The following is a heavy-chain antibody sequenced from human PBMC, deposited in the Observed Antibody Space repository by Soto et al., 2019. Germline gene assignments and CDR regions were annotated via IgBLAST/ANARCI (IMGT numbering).Heavy chain of an antibody. CDR1: GFTFSSCA. CDR2: ISYDGINK. CDR3: ARDLFSDLAPQPTYYDLDV. J-gene: IGHJ6*02. V-gene: IGHV3-30-3*01. Sequence: QVQLVESEGGVVPPGKSLRLSCAASGFTFSSCAMHWVRQAPATGLEWVAVISYDGINKYYADYVKGRFTISRDNSNNTLYLQMSSLTTEDTAVYYYARDLFSDLAPQPTYYDLDVRGQRTTVTVSS. D-gene: IGHD2-21*01.